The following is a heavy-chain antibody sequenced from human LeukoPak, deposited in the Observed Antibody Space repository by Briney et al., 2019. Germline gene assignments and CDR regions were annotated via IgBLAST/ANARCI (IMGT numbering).Heavy chain of an antibody. CDR3: TSWGDTTAEYFQR. Sequence: SGGSLRLSCAASGFTFSSYGINWVRQAPGKGLEWVAHINPDGRDTYYVDSVKGRFTISRDNAQNSMYLQMNSLRVEDTAVDYCTSWGDTTAEYFQRWGQGTLVTVSS. CDR1: GFTFSSYG. D-gene: IGHD2-21*02. J-gene: IGHJ1*01. V-gene: IGHV3-7*01. CDR2: INPDGRDT.